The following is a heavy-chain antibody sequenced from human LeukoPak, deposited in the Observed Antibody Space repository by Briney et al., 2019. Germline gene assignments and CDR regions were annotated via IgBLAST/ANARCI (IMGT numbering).Heavy chain of an antibody. CDR2: VYCSGST. V-gene: IGHV4-59*01. D-gene: IGHD1-26*01. J-gene: IGHJ4*02. Sequence: SETLSLTCTVSGGSISSYYWSWIRQPPGKGLEWIGYVYCSGSTNYNPSLKSRVTISVDTSKNQFSLKLTSVTAADTAVYYCARGDSGSFSQFDCWGQGTLVTVSS. CDR1: GGSISSYY. CDR3: ARGDSGSFSQFDC.